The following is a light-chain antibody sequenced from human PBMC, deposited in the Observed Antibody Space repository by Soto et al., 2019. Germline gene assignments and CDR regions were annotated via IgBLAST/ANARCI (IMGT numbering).Light chain of an antibody. CDR1: QPVSSNF. Sequence: ELVLTQSPGTLSLSPGESAALSCRASQPVSSNFLAWYQQKPGQAPRLLIYGASNRATGIPDRFSGSGSGTDFTLTISRLEPEDFAVHYCQQYGSSGTFGQGTKVDIK. V-gene: IGKV3-20*01. CDR2: GAS. CDR3: QQYGSSGT. J-gene: IGKJ1*01.